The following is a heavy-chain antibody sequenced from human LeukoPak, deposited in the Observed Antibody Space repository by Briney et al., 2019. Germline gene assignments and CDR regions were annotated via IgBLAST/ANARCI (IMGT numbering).Heavy chain of an antibody. V-gene: IGHV3-23*01. CDR2: ISAAGDRA. Sequence: GGSLRLSCAASGFTFSTYAMNWVRQAPGKGLEWVSAISAAGDRAYYADSVQGRFTLFRDNSKNTLYLQMSSLRAEDTAVYYCAKDDPLYCSGATCYSDWGQGTLVTVSS. CDR3: AKDDPLYCSGATCYSD. CDR1: GFTFSTYA. D-gene: IGHD2-15*01. J-gene: IGHJ4*02.